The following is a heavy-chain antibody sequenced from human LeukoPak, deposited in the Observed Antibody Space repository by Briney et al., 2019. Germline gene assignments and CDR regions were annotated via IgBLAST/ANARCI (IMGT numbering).Heavy chain of an antibody. CDR1: GFSFSNYG. CDR3: ARVHGYSSSFFDY. CDR2: IRFEGRGK. D-gene: IGHD6-13*01. J-gene: IGHJ4*02. V-gene: IGHV3-30*02. Sequence: GGSLRLSCAASGFSFSNYGIHWVRQAPGKGLEWVAFIRFEGRGKYYADSLTGRFTISRDNSRNTVYLQMNSLRAEDTAVYYCARVHGYSSSFFDYWGQGTLVTVSS.